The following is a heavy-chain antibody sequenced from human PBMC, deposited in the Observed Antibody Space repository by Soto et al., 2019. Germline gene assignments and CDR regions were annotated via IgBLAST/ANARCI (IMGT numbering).Heavy chain of an antibody. D-gene: IGHD5-12*01. Sequence: QLQLQESGSGLVKPSQTLSLTCAVSGGSISSGGYSWSWIRQPPGKGLEWIGYSYHSGSTYYNLSLKRRVTISVDRSKNQFSLKLSSVTAADTAVYYCAAGGGLPRYYWGQGTLVTVSS. CDR1: GGSISSGGYS. V-gene: IGHV4-30-2*01. CDR3: AAGGGLPRYY. J-gene: IGHJ4*02. CDR2: SYHSGST.